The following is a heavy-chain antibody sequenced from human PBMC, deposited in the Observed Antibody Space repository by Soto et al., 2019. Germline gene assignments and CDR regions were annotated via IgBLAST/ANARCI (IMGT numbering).Heavy chain of an antibody. D-gene: IGHD6-13*01. V-gene: IGHV1-69*06. Sequence: TSAKVACKACGGSLCSYAIGGVRQAPGQGLEWMGGIIPIFGTANYAQKFQGRVTITADKSTSTAYMELSSLRSEDTAVYYCARGAAGRSVDYWGQGTLVTVS. J-gene: IGHJ4*02. CDR2: IIPIFGTA. CDR3: ARGAAGRSVDY. CDR1: GGSLCSYA.